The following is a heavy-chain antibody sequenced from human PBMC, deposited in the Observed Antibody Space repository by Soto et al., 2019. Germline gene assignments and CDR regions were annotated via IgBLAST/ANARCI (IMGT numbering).Heavy chain of an antibody. Sequence: QVQLQQWGAGLLKPSETLSLTCAVYGGSFSGYYWSWIRQPPGKGLEWIGEINHSGSTNYNPSLKSRVTISVDTSKNQFSLKLSSVTAADTAVYYCARVVRRGVFSGVPARSIDPWGQGTLVTVSS. D-gene: IGHD1-1*01. CDR1: GGSFSGYY. V-gene: IGHV4-34*01. CDR2: INHSGST. CDR3: ARVVRRGVFSGVPARSIDP. J-gene: IGHJ5*02.